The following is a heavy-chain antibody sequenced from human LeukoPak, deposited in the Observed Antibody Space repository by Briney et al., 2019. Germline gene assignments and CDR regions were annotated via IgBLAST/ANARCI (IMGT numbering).Heavy chain of an antibody. CDR3: AKSGGLAAAGLGY. D-gene: IGHD6-13*01. V-gene: IGHV3-30*04. Sequence: GGSLRLSCAASGFTFNSYAVHWVRQAPGKGLEWVAVISYDGSNKYYADSVKGRFTISRDNSKNTLYLQMNSLRAEDTAVYYCAKSGGLAAAGLGYWGQGTLVTVSS. CDR1: GFTFNSYA. CDR2: ISYDGSNK. J-gene: IGHJ4*02.